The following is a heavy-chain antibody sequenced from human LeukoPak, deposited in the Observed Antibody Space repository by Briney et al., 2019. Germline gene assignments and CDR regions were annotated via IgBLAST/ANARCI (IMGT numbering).Heavy chain of an antibody. J-gene: IGHJ4*02. D-gene: IGHD1-26*01. V-gene: IGHV1-2*02. Sequence: GASVKVSCKASGYAFSAYYMHWVRQAPGQGLEWMGWLNPQTGDTHFAQKFQGRVTFTRDTSISTVYMELSRLRSDDTAVYYCARGGKVGYTGEYFFDNWGQGTLVTVSS. CDR2: LNPQTGDT. CDR1: GYAFSAYY. CDR3: ARGGKVGYTGEYFFDN.